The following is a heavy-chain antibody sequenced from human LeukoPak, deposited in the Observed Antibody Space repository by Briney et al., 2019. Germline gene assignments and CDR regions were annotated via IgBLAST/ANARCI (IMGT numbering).Heavy chain of an antibody. V-gene: IGHV4-4*02. CDR1: GGSITSTNY. J-gene: IGHJ4*02. Sequence: PSETLSLTCGVSGGSITSTNYWTWVRQPPGKGLEWIGEVNLKGSTNYNPSLMGRVSISVDISENHISLQLTSVTAADTAVYYCAREGGPYRPLDYSGQGTLVTVSS. CDR2: VNLKGST. CDR3: AREGGPYRPLDY.